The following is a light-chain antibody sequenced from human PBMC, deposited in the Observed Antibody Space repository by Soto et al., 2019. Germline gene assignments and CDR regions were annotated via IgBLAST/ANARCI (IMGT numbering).Light chain of an antibody. J-gene: IGKJ2*01. CDR2: GAS. CDR3: QQSYRIPPT. V-gene: IGKV1-39*01. CDR1: QTFSGH. Sequence: DIQMTQSPSSLSASVGDTVTISCRANQTFSGHLNWYQQKPGKAPKLLIYGASFLQSGVPSRFSGSGSGTDFTLTISSLQPDESSTYYWQQSYRIPPTFGQGTKVEI.